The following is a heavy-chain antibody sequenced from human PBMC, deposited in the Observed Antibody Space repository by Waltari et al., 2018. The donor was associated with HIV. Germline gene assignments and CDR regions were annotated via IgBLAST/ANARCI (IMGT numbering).Heavy chain of an antibody. CDR2: INHSGST. D-gene: IGHD6-6*01. CDR3: ARGRRAARPNSWFDP. CDR1: GGSFSGYY. V-gene: IGHV4-34*01. Sequence: QVQLQQWGAGLLKPSETLSLTCAVSGGSFSGYYWSWIRQPPGKGLEWIGEINHSGSTNYNPSLKSRVTISVDTSKNQFSLKLSSVTAADTAVYYCARGRRAARPNSWFDPWGQGTLVTVSS. J-gene: IGHJ5*02.